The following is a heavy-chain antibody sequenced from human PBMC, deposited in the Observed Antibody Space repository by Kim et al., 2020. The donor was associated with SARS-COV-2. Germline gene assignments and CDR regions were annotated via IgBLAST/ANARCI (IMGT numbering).Heavy chain of an antibody. J-gene: IGHJ6*02. D-gene: IGHD3-3*01. V-gene: IGHV1-18*01. CDR2: ISAYNGNT. Sequence: ASVKVSCKASGYTFTSYGISWVRQAPGQGLEWTGWISAYNGNTNYAQKYQGRVTMTTDTSTSTAYTELRSLRSDDTAVYYCARDILPYDVWSQGVGYYYYGMDIWGQGTTVTVSS. CDR1: GYTFTSYG. CDR3: ARDILPYDVWSQGVGYYYYGMDI.